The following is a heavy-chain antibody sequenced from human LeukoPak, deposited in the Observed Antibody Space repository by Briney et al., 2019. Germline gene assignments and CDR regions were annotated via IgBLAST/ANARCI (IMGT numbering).Heavy chain of an antibody. CDR3: VRLGSTSPGNWYKLFDQ. V-gene: IGHV1-46*01. J-gene: IGHJ4*02. CDR1: GYTFTRNY. D-gene: IGHD2-2*01. Sequence: ASVKVSCKASGYTFTRNYINWLRQAPGQGLEWTGMIDPSGGGTAYAQKSQDRVTMTSDTSTSTVYMELNSLRVEDTALYYCVRLGSTSPGNWYKLFDQWSQGTLVTVSS. CDR2: IDPSGGGT.